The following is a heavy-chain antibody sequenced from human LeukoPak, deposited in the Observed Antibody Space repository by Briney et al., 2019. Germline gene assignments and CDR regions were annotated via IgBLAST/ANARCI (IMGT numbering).Heavy chain of an antibody. V-gene: IGHV3-74*01. Sequence: GGSLRLSCAASGFTFSSCWMHWVRQAPGKGLVWVSRINSDGSSTSYADSVKGRFTISRDNAKNSLYLQMNSLRAEDTAVYYCARDRGSGWYVDYWGQGTLVTVSS. J-gene: IGHJ4*02. CDR3: ARDRGSGWYVDY. CDR2: INSDGSST. CDR1: GFTFSSCW. D-gene: IGHD6-19*01.